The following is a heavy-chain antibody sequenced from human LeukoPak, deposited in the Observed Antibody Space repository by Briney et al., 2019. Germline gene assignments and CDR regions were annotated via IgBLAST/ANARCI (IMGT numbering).Heavy chain of an antibody. CDR1: GGYISCYY. CDR2: IFNSGST. D-gene: IGHD2-2*01. J-gene: IGHJ4*02. Sequence: SETLSLTCTVAGGYISCYYWSWIRQPAGKGLEWIGYIFNSGSTNYNPSLKSRVTISVDTSKNQFSLNLSSVTAADTAVYFCALGDCSSTSCYVFHYWGQGTLVTVSS. CDR3: ALGDCSSTSCYVFHY. V-gene: IGHV4-59*01.